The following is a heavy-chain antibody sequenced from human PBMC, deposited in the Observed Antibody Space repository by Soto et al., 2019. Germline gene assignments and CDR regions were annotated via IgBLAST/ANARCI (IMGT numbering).Heavy chain of an antibody. V-gene: IGHV3-74*01. CDR3: ARAAAWRSTYYYYYLDV. J-gene: IGHJ6*03. D-gene: IGHD3-16*01. Sequence: GGSLRLSCAASGFTFSTYWLYWVRQVPGKGLVWVSRINSDGSSTSYAGSVKGRFTISRDDAKNTLYLQMNSLRAEDTAVYFCARAAAWRSTYYYYYLDVWGKGTTVTVSS. CDR1: GFTFSTYW. CDR2: INSDGSST.